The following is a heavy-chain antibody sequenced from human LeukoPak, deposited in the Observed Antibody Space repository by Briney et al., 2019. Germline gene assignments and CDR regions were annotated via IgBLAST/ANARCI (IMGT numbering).Heavy chain of an antibody. J-gene: IGHJ4*02. V-gene: IGHV4-39*01. Sequence: SQTLSLTCTVSGGSISSSSYYWGWIRQPPGKGLEWIGSIYHSGSTYYNPSLQSRVTISIDTSKNQFSLKLSSVTAADTAVYYCARLRVQNYGGNWGFDYRGQGTLVTVSS. CDR2: IYHSGST. CDR1: GGSISSSSYY. D-gene: IGHD4-23*01. CDR3: ARLRVQNYGGNWGFDY.